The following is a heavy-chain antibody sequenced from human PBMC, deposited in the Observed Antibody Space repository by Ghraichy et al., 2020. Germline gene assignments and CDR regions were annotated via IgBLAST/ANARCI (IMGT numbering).Heavy chain of an antibody. Sequence: SLRLSCVASGFTFHDYAMHWVRQAPGKGLEWVSGISWSSGSIGYAYSVKGRFTISRDNAKNSLYLQMSSLRAEDTALYYCAKSAGVGYFDYWGQGTLVTVSS. J-gene: IGHJ4*02. CDR1: GFTFHDYA. CDR2: ISWSSGSI. CDR3: AKSAGVGYFDY. V-gene: IGHV3-9*01. D-gene: IGHD1-26*01.